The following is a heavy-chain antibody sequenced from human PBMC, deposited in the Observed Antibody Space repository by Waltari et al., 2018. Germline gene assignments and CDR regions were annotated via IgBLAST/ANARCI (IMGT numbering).Heavy chain of an antibody. CDR2: INQSGST. J-gene: IGHJ2*01. CDR3: ARGNVVSKGRYWYFDL. Sequence: QVQLQQWGAGLLQPSETLSLPCAVYGGSFSGYYWSWIRQPPGKGLEWIGEINQSGSTNYSPSLKSRVTISVDTSKNQFSLKLSSVTAADTAVYYCARGNVVSKGRYWYFDLWGRGTLVTVSS. CDR1: GGSFSGYY. V-gene: IGHV4-34*01. D-gene: IGHD2-15*01.